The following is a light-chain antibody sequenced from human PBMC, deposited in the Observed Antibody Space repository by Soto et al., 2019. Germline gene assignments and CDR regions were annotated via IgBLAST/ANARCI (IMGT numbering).Light chain of an antibody. V-gene: IGKV1-5*01. CDR2: DAS. Sequence: DIQMTQSPSTLSASVTHRVTITCRASQSINNWLAWYQQKPGKAPKLLIYDASSLESGVPSRFSGSGSGTEFTLTISSLQPDDVATYYCQQYNTYSYTFGQGTKVDIK. CDR3: QQYNTYSYT. J-gene: IGKJ2*01. CDR1: QSINNW.